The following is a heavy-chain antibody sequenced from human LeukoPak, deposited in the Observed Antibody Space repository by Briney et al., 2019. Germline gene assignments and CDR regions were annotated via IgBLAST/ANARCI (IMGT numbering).Heavy chain of an antibody. CDR3: ARDDCSSISCYHNWFDP. CDR1: GFTFSSYW. J-gene: IGHJ5*02. Sequence: PGGSLRLSCAASGFTFSSYWMSWVRQAPGKGLEGVANIKQDGSEKYYVDSVKGRFTISRDNAKNSLYLQMNSLRAEDTAVYYCARDDCSSISCYHNWFDPWGQGTLVTVSS. V-gene: IGHV3-7*01. CDR2: IKQDGSEK. D-gene: IGHD2-2*01.